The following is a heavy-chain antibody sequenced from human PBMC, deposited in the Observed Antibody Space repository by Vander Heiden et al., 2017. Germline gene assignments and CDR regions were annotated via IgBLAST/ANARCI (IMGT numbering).Heavy chain of an antibody. D-gene: IGHD1-26*01. V-gene: IGHV3-15*07. CDR3: TTGGSYSAFDI. Sequence: EVQLVESWGGLVKPGGSLRLSCAVSVFTFTNAWMNWVRQAPGKGLEWVGRIKSKAEGGATDYAAPVKGRFTISRDDSENTVYLQMNSLKSEDTAVYYCTTGGSYSAFDIWGQGTMVTVSS. CDR2: IKSKAEGGAT. CDR1: VFTFTNAW. J-gene: IGHJ3*02.